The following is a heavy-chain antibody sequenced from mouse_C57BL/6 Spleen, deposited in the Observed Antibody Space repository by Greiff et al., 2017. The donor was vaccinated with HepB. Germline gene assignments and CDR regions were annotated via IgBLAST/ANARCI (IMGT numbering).Heavy chain of an antibody. Sequence: EVMLVESGEGLVKPGGSLKLSCAASGFTFSSYAMSWVRQTPEKRLEWVAYISSGGGYIYYADTVKGRFTISRDNARNTLYLQMSSLKSEDTAMYYCTREGYDYDKGWYFDVWGTGTTVTVSS. V-gene: IGHV5-9-1*02. CDR2: ISSGGGYI. J-gene: IGHJ1*03. CDR1: GFTFSSYA. CDR3: TREGYDYDKGWYFDV. D-gene: IGHD2-4*01.